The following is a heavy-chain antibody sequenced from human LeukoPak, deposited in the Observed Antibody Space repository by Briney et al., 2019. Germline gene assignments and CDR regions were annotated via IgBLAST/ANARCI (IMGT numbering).Heavy chain of an antibody. CDR2: ISGSGGST. Sequence: GGSLRLSCAASGFTFSSYGMSWVRQAPGKGLEWVSAISGSGGSTYYADSVKGRFTISRDNSKNTLYLQMNSLRAEDTAVYYCTKEGFDYGSSWSYWFDPWGQGTLVTVSS. J-gene: IGHJ5*02. V-gene: IGHV3-23*01. CDR1: GFTFSSYG. D-gene: IGHD6-13*01. CDR3: TKEGFDYGSSWSYWFDP.